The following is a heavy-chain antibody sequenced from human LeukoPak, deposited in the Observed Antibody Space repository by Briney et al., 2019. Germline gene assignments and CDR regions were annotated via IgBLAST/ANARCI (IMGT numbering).Heavy chain of an antibody. V-gene: IGHV3-7*04. D-gene: IGHD3-22*01. CDR1: GFTFSSYW. CDR2: IKQDGSEK. Sequence: GGSLRLSCAASGFTFSSYWMSWVRQAPGKGLEWVANIKQDGSEKYYVDSVKGRFTISRDNAKNSLYLQMNSLRAEDTAVYYCAREKEYYYDSSAYPDWGQGTLVTVSS. J-gene: IGHJ4*02. CDR3: AREKEYYYDSSAYPD.